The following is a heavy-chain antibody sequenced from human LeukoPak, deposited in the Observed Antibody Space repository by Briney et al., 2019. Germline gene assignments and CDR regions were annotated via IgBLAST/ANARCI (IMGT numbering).Heavy chain of an antibody. CDR3: AKGDYDGSSYYFDY. CDR2: ISGSGGST. V-gene: IGHV3-23*01. Sequence: SGGSLRLSCAASGFTFSSYAMSWVRQAPGKGLEWVSAISGSGGSTYYADSVKGRFTISRDNSKNTLYLQMNSLRAEDTAVYYCAKGDYDGSSYYFDYWGQETLVTVSS. CDR1: GFTFSSYA. D-gene: IGHD3-22*01. J-gene: IGHJ4*02.